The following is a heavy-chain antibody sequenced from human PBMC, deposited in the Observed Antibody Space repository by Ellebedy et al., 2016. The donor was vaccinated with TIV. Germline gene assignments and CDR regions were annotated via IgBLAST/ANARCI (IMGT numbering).Heavy chain of an antibody. CDR1: GFTFNDYY. J-gene: IGHJ6*04. D-gene: IGHD5-18*01. V-gene: IGHV3-11*01. CDR3: AREGDTAMVHGRDV. Sequence: PAGSLRLSCAASGFTFNDYYMRWVRQAPGSGLEWLSYISSSGSTIYYADSVKGRFTISRDNAKNSLYLKMNSLRAEDTAVDYCAREGDTAMVHGRDVWGKGTTVTVSS. CDR2: ISSSGSTI.